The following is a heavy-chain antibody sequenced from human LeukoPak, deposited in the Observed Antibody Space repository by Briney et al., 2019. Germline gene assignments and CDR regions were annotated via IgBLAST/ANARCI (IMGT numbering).Heavy chain of an antibody. Sequence: SVKVSCKASGGTFSSYAISWVRQAPGQGLEWWGGIIPIFGTANYAQKFQGRVTITADESTSTAYLELSSLRSEDTAVYYCASSPIDYYYMDVWGKGTTVTVSS. J-gene: IGHJ6*03. CDR2: IIPIFGTA. D-gene: IGHD2-15*01. CDR1: GGTFSSYA. CDR3: ASSPIDYYYMDV. V-gene: IGHV1-69*13.